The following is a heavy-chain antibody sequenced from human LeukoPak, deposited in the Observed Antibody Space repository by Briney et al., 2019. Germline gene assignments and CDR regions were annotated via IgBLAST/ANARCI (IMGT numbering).Heavy chain of an antibody. CDR3: AIMHGYYDGSGYWVQ. J-gene: IGHJ1*01. CDR2: ITPNADRT. Sequence: GGSMRLSCAASGFTFGSYGMSWVRQAPGKGLEWVSFITPNADRTSYADSVEGRFTISRDNPRNTLYMQMNSLRDEDTALYYCAIMHGYYDGSGYWVQWGQGTLVTVSS. D-gene: IGHD3-22*01. V-gene: IGHV3-23*01. CDR1: GFTFGSYG.